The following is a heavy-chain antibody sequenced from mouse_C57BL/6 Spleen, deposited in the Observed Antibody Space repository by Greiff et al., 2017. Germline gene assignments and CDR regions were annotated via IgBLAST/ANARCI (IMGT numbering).Heavy chain of an antibody. CDR3: TRFGDDYDKVFAY. V-gene: IGHV1-15*01. CDR1: GYTFTDYE. J-gene: IGHJ3*01. CDR2: IDPETGGT. D-gene: IGHD2-4*01. Sequence: VQLQQSGAELVRPGASVTLSCKASGYTFTDYEMHWVKQTPVHGLEWIGAIDPETGGTAYNQKFKGKAILTADKSSSTAYMELRSLTSEDSAVYYCTRFGDDYDKVFAYWGQGTLVTVSA.